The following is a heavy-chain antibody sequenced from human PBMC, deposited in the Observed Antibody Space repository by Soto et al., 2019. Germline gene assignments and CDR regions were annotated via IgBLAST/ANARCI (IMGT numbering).Heavy chain of an antibody. Sequence: GESLKISCKGSGYSFTSYWIGWVRQMPGKGLEWMGIIYPGDSDTRYSPSFQGQVTISADKSISTAYLQWSSLKASDTAMYYCARQRYCSGGSCYSEVLDAFDIWGQGTMVTVSS. CDR3: ARQRYCSGGSCYSEVLDAFDI. CDR2: IYPGDSDT. J-gene: IGHJ3*02. CDR1: GYSFTSYW. V-gene: IGHV5-51*01. D-gene: IGHD2-15*01.